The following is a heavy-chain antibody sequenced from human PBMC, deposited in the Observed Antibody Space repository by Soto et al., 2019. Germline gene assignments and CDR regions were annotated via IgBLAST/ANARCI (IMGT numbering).Heavy chain of an antibody. V-gene: IGHV3-74*01. D-gene: IGHD4-17*01. CDR3: ARDRYGAFDY. Sequence: EVQVVESGGGLVQPGGSLRLSCAASGFTFSSCWMHWVRQTPGKGLVWVSRINTDGSSTNYADSVKGRFTISRDNAKNTLYLQMNSLRAEDTAVYYCARDRYGAFDYWGQGTLVTVSS. CDR1: GFTFSSCW. CDR2: INTDGSST. J-gene: IGHJ4*02.